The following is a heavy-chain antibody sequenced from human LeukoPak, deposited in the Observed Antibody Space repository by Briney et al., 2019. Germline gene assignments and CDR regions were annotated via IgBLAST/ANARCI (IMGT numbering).Heavy chain of an antibody. Sequence: SETLSLTSTVSGGSISSYYWSWIRQPPGKGLEWIGYIYYSGSTNYNPSLKSRVTISVDTSKNQFSLKLSSVTAADTAVYYCAREGYSYGCGAFDIWGQGTMVTVSS. J-gene: IGHJ3*02. CDR1: GGSISSYY. D-gene: IGHD5-18*01. CDR3: AREGYSYGCGAFDI. V-gene: IGHV4-59*01. CDR2: IYYSGST.